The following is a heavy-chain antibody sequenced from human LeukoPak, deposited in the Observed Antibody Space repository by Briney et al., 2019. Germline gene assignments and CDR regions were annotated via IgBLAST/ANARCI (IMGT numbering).Heavy chain of an antibody. J-gene: IGHJ3*02. V-gene: IGHV3-21*01. CDR3: ARSATKLRFLEWSTPDAFDI. D-gene: IGHD3-3*01. CDR1: GFTFSSYS. Sequence: GGSLRLSCAASGFTFSSYSMNWVRQAPGKGLEWVSSISSSSSYIYYADSVKGRFTISRDNAKNSLYLQMNSLRAEDTAVYYCARSATKLRFLEWSTPDAFDIWGQGTMVTVSS. CDR2: ISSSSSYI.